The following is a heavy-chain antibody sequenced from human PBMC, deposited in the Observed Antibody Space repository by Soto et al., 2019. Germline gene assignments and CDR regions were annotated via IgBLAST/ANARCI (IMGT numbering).Heavy chain of an antibody. CDR2: ISPGSRYP. D-gene: IGHD2-15*01. CDR3: VRGGGRGMFDP. Sequence: LRLSWAGSGFTFGDSYMSWIRQAPGKGLGWLSYISPGSRYPAYADSVKGRFTISRDNAKRSLYLQMMSLTAEDTAIYYCVRGGGRGMFDPWGQGNMVTVSS. CDR1: GFTFGDSY. J-gene: IGHJ5*02. V-gene: IGHV3-11*06.